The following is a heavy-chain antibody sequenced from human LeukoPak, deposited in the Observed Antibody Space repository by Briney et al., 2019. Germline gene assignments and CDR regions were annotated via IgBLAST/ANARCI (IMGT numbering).Heavy chain of an antibody. CDR1: GFTFSSYA. D-gene: IGHD5-24*01. J-gene: IGHJ4*02. CDR3: ARERGRWLALDY. Sequence: PGGSLRLSCAASGFTFSSYAMHWVRQAPGKGLEYVSAISSNGGSTYYANSVKGRFTISRDNSKNTLYLQMGSLRAEDMAVYYCARERGRWLALDYWGQGTLVTVSS. V-gene: IGHV3-64*01. CDR2: ISSNGGST.